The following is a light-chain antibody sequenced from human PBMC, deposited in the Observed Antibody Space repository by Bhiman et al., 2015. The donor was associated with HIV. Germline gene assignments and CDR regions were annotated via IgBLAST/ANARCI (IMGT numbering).Light chain of an antibody. CDR1: SSNIGTGYD. CDR2: GNN. Sequence: QPVLTQPPSVSGAPGRRVTISCTGTSSNIGTGYDVHWYQQIPGTAPKLLIYGNNNRPSGVPDRFSGSKSGTSASLAITGLQAEDEADYYCQSYDSSLNGWVFGGGTKLTVL. J-gene: IGLJ3*02. CDR3: QSYDSSLNGWV. V-gene: IGLV1-40*01.